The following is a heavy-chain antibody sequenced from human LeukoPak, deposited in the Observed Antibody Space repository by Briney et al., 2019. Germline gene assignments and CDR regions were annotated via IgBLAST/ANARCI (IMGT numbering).Heavy chain of an antibody. J-gene: IGHJ4*02. CDR2: INREGNEK. Sequence: GGSLRLSCATSGFAFSSYWMTWVRQVPGKGLEWVANINREGNEKYYVDSVKGRFIISRDNAKNSVDLQMDSLRVEDTAVYYCARVGTWELQRVFDFWGQGTLVTVSS. D-gene: IGHD4-23*01. CDR1: GFAFSSYW. V-gene: IGHV3-7*01. CDR3: ARVGTWELQRVFDF.